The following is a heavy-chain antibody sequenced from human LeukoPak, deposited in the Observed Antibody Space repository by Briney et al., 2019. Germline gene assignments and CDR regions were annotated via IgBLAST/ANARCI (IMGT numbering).Heavy chain of an antibody. V-gene: IGHV3-23*01. CDR3: AKEYSGNAPFDS. CDR1: GFSFSTYA. D-gene: IGHD5-12*01. Sequence: GGSLRLSCAASGFSFSTYAMSWVRQAPGKGLEWVSGITGSGGTTYYADSVKGRFTISRDNPKDTLHLQMNSLRPEDTDLYYCAKEYSGNAPFDSWGQGTLVTVSS. CDR2: ITGSGGTT. J-gene: IGHJ4*02.